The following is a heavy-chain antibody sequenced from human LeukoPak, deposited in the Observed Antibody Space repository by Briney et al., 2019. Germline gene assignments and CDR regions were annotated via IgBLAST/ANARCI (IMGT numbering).Heavy chain of an antibody. CDR2: TQFDGNKK. J-gene: IGHJ3*02. D-gene: IGHD1-26*01. CDR1: GFSFSNYG. V-gene: IGHV3-30*02. Sequence: GGSLRLSCAASGFSFSNYGMHWVRQAPGKGLEWVAFTQFDGNKKYYADSVKGRFTISRDNSKNTLYLQMNSLRAEDTAVYYCARGGSYLSAFDIWGQGTMVTVSS. CDR3: ARGGSYLSAFDI.